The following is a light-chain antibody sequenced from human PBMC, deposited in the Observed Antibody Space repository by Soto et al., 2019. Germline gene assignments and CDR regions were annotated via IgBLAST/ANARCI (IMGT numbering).Light chain of an antibody. J-gene: IGKJ1*01. Sequence: DFVMTQSPDSLAVSLGERATINCKSSQNLLYSSNNKNYLAWYQQRPGQPPKLLIYWASTRESGVPDRFSGSGSGTDFTLTISSLQAADVAVYYCQQYYSTPPSFGQGTKVEIK. CDR1: QNLLYSSNNKNY. V-gene: IGKV4-1*01. CDR3: QQYYSTPPS. CDR2: WAS.